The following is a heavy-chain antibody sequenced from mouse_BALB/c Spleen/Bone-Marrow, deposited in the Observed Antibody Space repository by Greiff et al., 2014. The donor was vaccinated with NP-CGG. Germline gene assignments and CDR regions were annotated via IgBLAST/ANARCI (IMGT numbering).Heavy chain of an antibody. J-gene: IGHJ4*01. D-gene: IGHD1-2*01. Sequence: AAAAVTVSSYTMSWVRQTPEKRLEWVASITGGGTTYYPDSVKGRFTISRDNARNILYLQVSSLRSEDTAIYYCARHYGYVDAMDYWGQGTSVTVSS. V-gene: IGHV5-6-5*01. CDR2: ITGGGTT. CDR3: ARHYGYVDAMDY. CDR1: AVTVSSYT.